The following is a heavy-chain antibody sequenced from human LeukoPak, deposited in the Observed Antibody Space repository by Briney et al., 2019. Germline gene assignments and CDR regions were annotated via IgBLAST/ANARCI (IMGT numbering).Heavy chain of an antibody. CDR2: INQDGNTK. CDR1: GFTFSDSW. CDR3: ARDPAYGALDY. Sequence: TGRSLRLSCAASGFTFSDSWMTWIRQAPGRGLEWVAEINQDGNTKSYMDSVEGRFTISRDNARNSMYLQMSSLRAEDTAVYYCARDPAYGALDYWGQGTLVTVYS. J-gene: IGHJ4*02. D-gene: IGHD4-17*01. V-gene: IGHV3-7*01.